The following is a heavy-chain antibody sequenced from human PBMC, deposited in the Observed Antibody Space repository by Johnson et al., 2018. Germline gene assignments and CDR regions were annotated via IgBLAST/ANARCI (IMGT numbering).Heavy chain of an antibody. CDR3: ARDTRVPYYYDRTTRGAFYI. D-gene: IGHD3-22*01. Sequence: VQLVESGGGLVKPGGSXRLSCAASGFTFSSYSMNWVRQAPGKGLEWVSSISSSSSYIYDAASVKGRFTIPIANAENSLYRQMNSRRAGDTAVYYCARDTRVPYYYDRTTRGAFYIWGQGTKVTVSS. CDR2: ISSSSSYI. CDR1: GFTFSSYS. V-gene: IGHV3-21*06. J-gene: IGHJ3*02.